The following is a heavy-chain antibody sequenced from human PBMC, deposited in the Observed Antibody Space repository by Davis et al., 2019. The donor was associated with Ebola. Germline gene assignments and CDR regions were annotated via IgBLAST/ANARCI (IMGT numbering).Heavy chain of an antibody. D-gene: IGHD6-6*01. V-gene: IGHV3-7*03. J-gene: IGHJ4*02. Sequence: GESQKISCAASGFTFSSYWMSWVRQAPGKGLEWVANIKQDGSEKYYVDSVKGRFTISRDNAKNSLYLQMNSLRAEDTAVYYCAKVLPSIAARAYYFDYWGQGTLVTVSS. CDR2: IKQDGSEK. CDR3: AKVLPSIAARAYYFDY. CDR1: GFTFSSYW.